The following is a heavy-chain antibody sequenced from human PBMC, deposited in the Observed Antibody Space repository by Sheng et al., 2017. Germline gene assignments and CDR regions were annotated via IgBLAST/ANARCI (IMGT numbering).Heavy chain of an antibody. Sequence: EVQLVESGGGLVQPGGSLRLSCAASGFTFSSYAMSWVRQAPGKGLEWVSAISGSGGSTYYADSVKGRFTISRDNSKNTLYLQMNSLRAEDTAVYYCAKVTKDIVVVVAATLYNWFDPWGQGTLVT. CDR2: ISGSGGST. CDR1: GFTFSSYA. CDR3: AKVTKDIVVVVAATLYNWFDP. V-gene: IGHV3-23*04. J-gene: IGHJ5*02. D-gene: IGHD2-15*01.